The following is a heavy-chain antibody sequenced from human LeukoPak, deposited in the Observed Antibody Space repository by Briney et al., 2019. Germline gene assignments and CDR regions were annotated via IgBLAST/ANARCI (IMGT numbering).Heavy chain of an antibody. J-gene: IGHJ4*02. D-gene: IGHD5-18*01. CDR2: INHSGST. CDR3: ARDTAMVTRSLHWGFDY. V-gene: IGHV4-34*01. CDR1: GGSFSGYY. Sequence: SETLSLTCAVYGGSFSGYYWSWIRQPPGKGLEWIGEINHSGSTNYNPSLKSRVTISVDTSKDQFSLKLSSVTAADTAVYYCARDTAMVTRSLHWGFDYWGQGTLVTVSS.